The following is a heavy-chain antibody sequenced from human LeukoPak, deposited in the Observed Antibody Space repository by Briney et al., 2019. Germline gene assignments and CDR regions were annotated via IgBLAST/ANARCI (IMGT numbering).Heavy chain of an antibody. CDR1: GFTVSSNY. D-gene: IGHD1-26*01. CDR3: ARAGGAYLRHLDY. Sequence: GGSLRLSCAASGFTVSSNYMSWVRQAPGKGLEWVSIIYNGGSTYYADSVKGRFTISRDNSRNTRYLQMNTVRAEDTAVYYCARAGGAYLRHLDYWGQGTLVTVSS. V-gene: IGHV3-53*01. J-gene: IGHJ4*02. CDR2: IYNGGST.